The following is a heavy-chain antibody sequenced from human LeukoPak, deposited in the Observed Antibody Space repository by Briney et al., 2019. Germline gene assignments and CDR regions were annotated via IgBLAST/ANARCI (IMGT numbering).Heavy chain of an antibody. CDR3: ARGLDIVVVPAVYNWFDP. J-gene: IGHJ5*02. V-gene: IGHV4-59*12. CDR1: GGSISNYY. CDR2: VYSSGST. Sequence: SETLSHTCTVSGGSISNYYWSWIRQPPGKGLEWIGYVYSSGSTNYNPSVKSRVTISVDTSKNQFSLKLSSVTAADAAVYYCARGLDIVVVPAVYNWFDPWGQATLVTVSS. D-gene: IGHD2-2*01.